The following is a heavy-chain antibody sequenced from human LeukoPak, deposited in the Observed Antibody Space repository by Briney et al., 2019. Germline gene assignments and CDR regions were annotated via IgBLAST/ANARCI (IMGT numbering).Heavy chain of an antibody. CDR2: IWYDGSNK. V-gene: IGHV3-30*02. D-gene: IGHD3-10*01. Sequence: TGGSLRLSCAASGFTFSSYGMHWVRQAPGKGLEWVAVIWYDGSNKYYVDSVKGRFTISRDNSKNTLYLQMNSLRAEDTAVYYCAKGSPGVPFDYWGQGTLVTVSS. CDR1: GFTFSSYG. J-gene: IGHJ4*02. CDR3: AKGSPGVPFDY.